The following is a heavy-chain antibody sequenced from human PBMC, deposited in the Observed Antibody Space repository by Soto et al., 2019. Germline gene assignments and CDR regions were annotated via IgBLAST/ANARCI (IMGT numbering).Heavy chain of an antibody. CDR2: IYHSGST. CDR1: GGSISSGGYS. Sequence: SETLSLTCAVSGGSISSGGYSWSWIRQPPGKGLEWIGYIYHSGSTYYNPSLKSRVTISVDTSKNQFSLKLSSVTAADTAVYYCARAKGYSYGYGRDAFDIWGQGTMVTVSS. J-gene: IGHJ3*02. CDR3: ARAKGYSYGYGRDAFDI. D-gene: IGHD5-18*01. V-gene: IGHV4-30-2*01.